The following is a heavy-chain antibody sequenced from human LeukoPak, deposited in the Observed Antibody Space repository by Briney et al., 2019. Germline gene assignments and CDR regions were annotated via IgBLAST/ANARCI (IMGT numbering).Heavy chain of an antibody. J-gene: IGHJ4*02. D-gene: IGHD3-22*01. Sequence: SETLSLTCTVSGDSINSYYWSWFRQPAGKGLEWIGRISSGGGTNYNPSLKSRVTMSVDTSKNQFFLKLSSVTAADTAVYYCARDGGRESYYYDSSGYYYFDYWGQGTLVTVSS. V-gene: IGHV4-4*07. CDR3: ARDGGRESYYYDSSGYYYFDY. CDR1: GDSINSYY. CDR2: ISSGGGT.